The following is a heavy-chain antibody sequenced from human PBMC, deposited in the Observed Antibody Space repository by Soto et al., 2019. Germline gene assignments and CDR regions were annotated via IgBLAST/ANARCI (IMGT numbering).Heavy chain of an antibody. CDR2: IYCSGST. J-gene: IGHJ4*02. D-gene: IGHD4-17*01. Sequence: QVQLQESGPGLVKPSQTLSLTCTVSGGSISSGGYYWSWIRQHPGKGLEWIGYIYCSGSTYYNPSLKSRVIISVDTSKNKFSLKLISVTAADTAVYYCARAPSEYGDYLGSDYWGQGTLVTVSS. CDR1: GGSISSGGYY. CDR3: ARAPSEYGDYLGSDY. V-gene: IGHV4-31*03.